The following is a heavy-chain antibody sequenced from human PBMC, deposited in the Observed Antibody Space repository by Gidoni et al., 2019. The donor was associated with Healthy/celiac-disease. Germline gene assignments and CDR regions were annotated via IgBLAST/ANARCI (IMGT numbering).Heavy chain of an antibody. Sequence: EVQLLESGGGLVQPGGSLRLSCAASGFTFSSYAMSWVRQAPGKGLEWVSAISGSGGSTYYADSVKGRFTISRDNSKNTLYLQMNSLRAEDTAVYYCANEGRLRYFDWLLSKEYYYYGMDVWGQGTTFTVSS. D-gene: IGHD3-9*01. CDR3: ANEGRLRYFDWLLSKEYYYYGMDV. V-gene: IGHV3-23*01. CDR1: GFTFSSYA. J-gene: IGHJ6*02. CDR2: ISGSGGST.